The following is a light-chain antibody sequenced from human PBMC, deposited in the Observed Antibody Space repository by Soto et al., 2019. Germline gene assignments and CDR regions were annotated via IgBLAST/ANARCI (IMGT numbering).Light chain of an antibody. Sequence: DIQMTQSPSTLSASVGDRVTITCRASQSISSWLAWYQQKPGKAPKLLIYKASSLESGVPSRFSGSGSGTEFTLTISSLQPDDFATYYCQQYGTFRQGTKVEIK. CDR2: KAS. CDR3: QQYGT. CDR1: QSISSW. V-gene: IGKV1-5*03. J-gene: IGKJ1*01.